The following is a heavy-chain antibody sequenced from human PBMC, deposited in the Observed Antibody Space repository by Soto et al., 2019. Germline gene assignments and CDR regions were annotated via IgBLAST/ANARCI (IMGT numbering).Heavy chain of an antibody. V-gene: IGHV4-39*01. J-gene: IGHJ6*02. CDR1: GGSISSSSYY. CDR3: ARPDYYYGMDV. CDR2: IYYSGST. Sequence: SETLSLTCTVSGGSISSSSYYWGWIRQPPGKGLVWIGSIYYSGSTYYNPSLKSRVTISVDTSKNQFSLKLSSVTAADTAVYYCARPDYYYGMDVWGQGTTVTVSS.